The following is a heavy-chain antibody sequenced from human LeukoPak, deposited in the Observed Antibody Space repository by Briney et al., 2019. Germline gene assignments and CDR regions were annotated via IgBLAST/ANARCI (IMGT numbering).Heavy chain of an antibody. J-gene: IGHJ4*02. CDR2: IKQDGSEK. V-gene: IGHV3-7*04. CDR3: ARGTIAAAGYYYFDY. Sequence: GGSLRLSCAASGFTFSSYWMSWVRQAPGKGLEWVANIKQDGSEKYYADSVKGRFTISRDNAKNSLYLQMNSLRAEDTAVYYCARGTIAAAGYYYFDYWGQGTQVTVSS. CDR1: GFTFSSYW. D-gene: IGHD6-13*01.